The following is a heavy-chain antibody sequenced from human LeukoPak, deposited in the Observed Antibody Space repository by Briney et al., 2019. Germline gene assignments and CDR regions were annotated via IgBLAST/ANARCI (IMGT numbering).Heavy chain of an antibody. J-gene: IGHJ2*01. Sequence: GGSLRLSCAASELTISTNVFTWVRQAPGKGLEWVSIIGTADGNTYYADSVKGRFVISRDNSKNTVYLQMHSLRAEDTAVYYCAKGGGYCSAGTCYRYFDLWGRGTLVTVSS. D-gene: IGHD2-15*01. CDR1: ELTISTNV. CDR3: AKGGGYCSAGTCYRYFDL. CDR2: IGTADGNT. V-gene: IGHV3-23*01.